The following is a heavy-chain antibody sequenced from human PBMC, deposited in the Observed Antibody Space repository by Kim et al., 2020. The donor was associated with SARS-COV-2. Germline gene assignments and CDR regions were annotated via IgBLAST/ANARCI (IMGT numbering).Heavy chain of an antibody. CDR1: GDPVNGYY. J-gene: IGHJ4*01. CDR2: INYDRST. D-gene: IGHD3-9*01. V-gene: IGHV4-34*01. Sequence: SETLSLTCAVYGDPVNGYYWSWIRQPPGKGLEWIGEINYDRSTNYKPSLKSRVTMSLDSSKSQFSLRLRSLTAADTAVYYCARGRYFDWYCHQPPHYFD. CDR3: ARGRYFDWYCHQPPHYFD.